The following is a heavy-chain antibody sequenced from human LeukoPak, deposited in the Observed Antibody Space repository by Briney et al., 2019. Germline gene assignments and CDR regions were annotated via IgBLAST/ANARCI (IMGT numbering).Heavy chain of an antibody. V-gene: IGHV3-30*02. CDR1: GFTFSSYA. CDR2: IRYDERNK. D-gene: IGHD3-9*01. Sequence: GGSLRLSCAASGFTFSSYAMSWVRQAPGKGLEWVTFIRYDERNKYYADSVKGRFTISRDNSKNTLYLQMNSLRAEDTAVYYCTKERRRDDILTGFFSDWGQGILVTVSS. J-gene: IGHJ4*02. CDR3: TKERRRDDILTGFFSD.